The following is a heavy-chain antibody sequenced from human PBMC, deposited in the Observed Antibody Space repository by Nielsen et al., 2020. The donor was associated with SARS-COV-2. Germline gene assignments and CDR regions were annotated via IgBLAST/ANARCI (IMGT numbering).Heavy chain of an antibody. D-gene: IGHD3-22*01. Sequence: GRSLRLSCAASGFTFTTYAMHWVRKAPGKGLDWVAVIWSDGSKKYYADSVKGRFTISRDNSKNTLYLQMNSLRAEDTAVYYCASLKTYYDNGLDYWGQGTLVTVSS. CDR3: ASLKTYYDNGLDY. CDR1: GFTFTTYA. V-gene: IGHV3-33*03. J-gene: IGHJ4*02. CDR2: IWSDGSKK.